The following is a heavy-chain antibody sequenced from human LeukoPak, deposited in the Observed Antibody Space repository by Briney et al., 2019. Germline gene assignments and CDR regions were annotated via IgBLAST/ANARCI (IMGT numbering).Heavy chain of an antibody. D-gene: IGHD5-24*01. J-gene: IGHJ4*02. CDR2: IKRDGSEK. CDR1: GFTFSSYW. CDR3: ARDPKRRDGYNYY. V-gene: IGHV3-7*01. Sequence: GGSLRLSCAASGFTFSSYWMSWVRQAPGKGLEWVANIKRDGSEKYYVDSVKGRFTISRDNAKNSLYLQMNSLRVEDTAVYYCARDPKRRDGYNYYWGQGTLVTVSS.